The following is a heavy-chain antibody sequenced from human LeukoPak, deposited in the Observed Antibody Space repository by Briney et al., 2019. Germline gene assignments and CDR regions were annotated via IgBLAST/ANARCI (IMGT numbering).Heavy chain of an antibody. CDR3: AREKMEVGYYGLDV. J-gene: IGHJ6*02. CDR1: GGTFDNSA. D-gene: IGHD1-1*01. CDR2: IIPILNIQ. V-gene: IGHV1-69*04. Sequence: ASVKVSCKASGGTFDNSAINWVRQAPGQGLEWMGRIIPILNIQNYAQKLQGRVTIAADKSTSTAYMELSSLRSDDTAVYYCAREKMEVGYYGLDVWGQGTTVTVSS.